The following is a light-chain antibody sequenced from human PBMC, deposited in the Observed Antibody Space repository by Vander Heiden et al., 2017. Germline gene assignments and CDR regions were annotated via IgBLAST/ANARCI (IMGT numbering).Light chain of an antibody. J-gene: IGKJ5*01. CDR1: QGIGSW. Sequence: DIQMTQSPFSVSASVGDRVTISCRASQGIGSWLAWYQQKPGKAPKLLIYAASSLQSGVPSRFSGSGSGTDFTLTISSLHPEDFATYYCQQANSYPRTFGQGTRLEIK. V-gene: IGKV1-12*01. CDR2: AAS. CDR3: QQANSYPRT.